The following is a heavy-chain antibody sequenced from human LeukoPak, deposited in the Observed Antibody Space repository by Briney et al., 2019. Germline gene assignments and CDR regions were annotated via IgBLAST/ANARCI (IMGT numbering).Heavy chain of an antibody. CDR3: ARDQIAAAGTCGY. CDR1: GYTFTGYY. V-gene: IGHV1-2*02. D-gene: IGHD6-13*01. Sequence: GASVKVSCKASGYTFTGYYMHWVRQSPGQGLEWMGWINPNSGGTSYAQKFQGRVTMTRDTSISTAYMELSRLRSDDTAVYYCARDQIAAAGTCGYWGQGTLVTVSS. CDR2: INPNSGGT. J-gene: IGHJ4*02.